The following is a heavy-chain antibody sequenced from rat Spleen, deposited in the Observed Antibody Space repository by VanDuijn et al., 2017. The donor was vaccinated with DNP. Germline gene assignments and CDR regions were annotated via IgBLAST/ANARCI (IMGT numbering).Heavy chain of an antibody. CDR3: ASFNWPAP. J-gene: IGHJ4*01. D-gene: IGHD3-6*01. Sequence: EVRLVESGGGLVQPGRSLKLSCAASGFPFSDYFMAWVRQAPNKGLEWVASISHDGGGTFYGDSVKGRFTISRENAKTTLYLQMNSLRSEETADYYCASFNWPAPWGQGTSVTVSS. V-gene: IGHV5-22*01. CDR1: GFPFSDYF. CDR2: ISHDGGGT.